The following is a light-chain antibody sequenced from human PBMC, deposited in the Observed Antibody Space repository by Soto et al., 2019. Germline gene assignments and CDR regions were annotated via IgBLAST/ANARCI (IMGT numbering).Light chain of an antibody. V-gene: IGKV2-28*01. CDR1: QSLLHSNGFNY. Sequence: DIVMTQSPLSLPVTPGEPASISCRSSQSLLHSNGFNYFDWYLQKPGQSPQLLIYLGSNRASGVPDRFSGSGSGTDFTLKISRVEADDVGVYYCMQALQTPLTFGGGTKVEIK. J-gene: IGKJ4*01. CDR3: MQALQTPLT. CDR2: LGS.